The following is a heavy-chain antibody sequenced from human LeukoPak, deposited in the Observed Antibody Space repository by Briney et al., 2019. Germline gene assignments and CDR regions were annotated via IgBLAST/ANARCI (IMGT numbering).Heavy chain of an antibody. CDR1: GFTFRTYW. Sequence: GGSLRLSCAASGFTFRTYWMAWVRQAPGKGLEWVATIEQDGSERYYVDSVKGRLTISRDNAKNSLYVQMNSLRGEDTAVYYCAGARGWEFSSWGQGTLVTVSS. D-gene: IGHD1-26*01. J-gene: IGHJ5*02. CDR2: IEQDGSER. CDR3: AGARGWEFSS. V-gene: IGHV3-7*01.